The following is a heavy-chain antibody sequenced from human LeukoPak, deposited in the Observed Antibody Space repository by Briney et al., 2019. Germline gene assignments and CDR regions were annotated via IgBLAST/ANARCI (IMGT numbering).Heavy chain of an antibody. CDR3: ARGRRYYYDSSGYYYYYYGMDV. D-gene: IGHD3-22*01. V-gene: IGHV4-59*01. CDR2: IYYSGST. J-gene: IGHJ6*02. Sequence: SETLSLTCTVSGGSISSYYWSWIRQPPGKGLEWIGYIYYSGSTNYNPSPKSRVTISVDTSKNQFSLKLSSVTAADTAVYYCARGRRYYYDSSGYYYYYYGMDVWGQGTTVTVSS. CDR1: GGSISSYY.